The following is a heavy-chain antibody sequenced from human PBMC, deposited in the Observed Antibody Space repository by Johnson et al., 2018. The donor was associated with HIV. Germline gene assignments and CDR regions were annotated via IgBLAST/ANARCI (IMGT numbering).Heavy chain of an antibody. D-gene: IGHD5-24*01. V-gene: IGHV3-30-3*01. CDR1: GFTFSDYW. CDR3: AREMAWEDAFDI. Sequence: QVQLVESGGGLVQPGGSLRLSCAGSGFTFSDYWMSWVRRAPGKGLEWVAVISYDGSNKYYADSVKGRFTISRDSSKNTLFLQMNSLRAEDTAVYYCAREMAWEDAFDIWGQGTVVTVSS. J-gene: IGHJ3*02. CDR2: ISYDGSNK.